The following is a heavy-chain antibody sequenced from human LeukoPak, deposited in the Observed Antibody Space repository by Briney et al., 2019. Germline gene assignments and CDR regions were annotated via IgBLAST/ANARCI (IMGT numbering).Heavy chain of an antibody. CDR2: IWYDGSNK. CDR1: GFTFNSFG. V-gene: IGHV3-33*01. CDR3: AGDLRGGYYDSSGFFGGLDY. D-gene: IGHD3-22*01. Sequence: GKSLRLSCAASGFTFNSFGMYWVRQAPGKGLEWVAVIWYDGSNKYYADSVRGRFTISRDNSKDTLYLQMDSLRAEDTAVYYCAGDLRGGYYDSSGFFGGLDYWGQGTLVTVSS. J-gene: IGHJ4*02.